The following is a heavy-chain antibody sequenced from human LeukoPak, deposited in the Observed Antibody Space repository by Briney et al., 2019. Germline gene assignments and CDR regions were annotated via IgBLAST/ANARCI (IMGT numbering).Heavy chain of an antibody. CDR2: INPNSGDT. CDR1: GYTFTGYY. V-gene: IGHV1-2*06. J-gene: IGHJ5*02. Sequence: GASVKVSCKASGYTFTGYYINWVRQAPGQGLEWMGRINPNSGDTNFAQKFQGRVTLTRDMSTSTVYMELSSLRSEDTAVYYCAKRQPYFDWLHDWFDPWGQGTLVTVSS. D-gene: IGHD3-9*01. CDR3: AKRQPYFDWLHDWFDP.